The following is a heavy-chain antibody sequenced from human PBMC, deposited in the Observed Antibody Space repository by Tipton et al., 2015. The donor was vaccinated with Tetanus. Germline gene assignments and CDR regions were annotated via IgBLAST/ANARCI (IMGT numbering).Heavy chain of an antibody. J-gene: IGHJ5*02. CDR1: GASINAGGYL. Sequence: TLSITCNVSGASINAGGYLWTWVRQQPGKGPEWIGYIYYSGSTFYNPSLESRVTISVDTSKNQFSLKMNSVTAADTAVYYCARDQGGGRVVRLNWFDPWGQGTLVTVSS. CDR3: ARDQGGGRVVRLNWFDP. D-gene: IGHD6-6*01. V-gene: IGHV4-31*03. CDR2: IYYSGST.